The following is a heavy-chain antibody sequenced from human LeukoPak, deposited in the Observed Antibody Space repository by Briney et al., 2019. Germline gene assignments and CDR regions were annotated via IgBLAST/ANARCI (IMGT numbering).Heavy chain of an antibody. CDR3: AKDGRYSWLDYDY. J-gene: IGHJ4*02. Sequence: PGGSLRLSCAASGFTFSSYAMSWVRQAPGKGLEWVSAISSSGGSTYYADSVKGRFTISRDNSKNTLYLQINSLRAEDTAVYYCAKDGRYSWLDYDYWGQGTLVTVSS. V-gene: IGHV3-23*01. CDR1: GFTFSSYA. CDR2: ISSSGGST. D-gene: IGHD3-22*01.